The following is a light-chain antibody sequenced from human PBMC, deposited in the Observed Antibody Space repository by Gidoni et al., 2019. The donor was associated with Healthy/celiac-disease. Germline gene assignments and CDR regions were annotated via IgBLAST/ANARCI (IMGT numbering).Light chain of an antibody. J-gene: IGKJ4*01. V-gene: IGKV3-11*01. CDR3: QQRSNWPPSLT. Sequence: EIVLTQSPATLSLSPGERATLSCSASQSVSSYLAWYQQKPCQATRLLIYDASNRATGIPARCSGSWSWTDFTLTISSLEPEDFAVYYCQQRSNWPPSLTFGGGTKVEIK. CDR1: QSVSSY. CDR2: DAS.